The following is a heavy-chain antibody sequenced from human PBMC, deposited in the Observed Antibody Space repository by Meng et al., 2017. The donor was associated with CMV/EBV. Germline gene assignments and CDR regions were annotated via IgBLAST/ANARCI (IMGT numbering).Heavy chain of an antibody. CDR3: ARGQDYDFWSGSY. CDR1: GFTFSSYS. D-gene: IGHD3-3*01. J-gene: IGHJ4*02. V-gene: IGHV3-48*04. Sequence: GGSLRLSCAASGFTFSSYSMNWVRQAPGKGLGWVSYISSSSRTIYYADSVKGRFTISRDNAKNSLYLQMNSLRAEDTAVSYCARGQDYDFWSGSYWGQGTLVTVSS. CDR2: ISSSSRTI.